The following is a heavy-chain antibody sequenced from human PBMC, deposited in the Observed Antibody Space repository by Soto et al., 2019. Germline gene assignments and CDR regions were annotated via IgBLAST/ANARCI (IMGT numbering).Heavy chain of an antibody. CDR1: GGSITRSSDY. CDR2: IYYSGST. D-gene: IGHD2-21*02. V-gene: IGHV4-39*01. J-gene: IGHJ5*01. Sequence: PSETLSLTCTVSGGSITRSSDYWGWIRQPPGKGLEWIGDIYYSGSTYYNPSLKSRVTISVDTSKNQFSLKLSSVTATDTAVYYCVRRDSFRARNWSDSWGQGTPVTVSS. CDR3: VRRDSFRARNWSDS.